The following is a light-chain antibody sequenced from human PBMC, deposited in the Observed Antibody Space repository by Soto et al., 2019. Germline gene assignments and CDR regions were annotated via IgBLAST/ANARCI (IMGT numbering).Light chain of an antibody. CDR2: DVT. V-gene: IGLV2-11*01. Sequence: QSALTQPRSVSGSPGQSVTISCTGTSSGVGGNDYVSWYQQHPGKAPKLMIYDVTKRPSGVPDRFSGSRSGNTASLTISGLQAEDDADYYCCAYAGTYTFYVFGTGTKLTVL. CDR3: CAYAGTYTFYV. CDR1: SSGVGGNDY. J-gene: IGLJ1*01.